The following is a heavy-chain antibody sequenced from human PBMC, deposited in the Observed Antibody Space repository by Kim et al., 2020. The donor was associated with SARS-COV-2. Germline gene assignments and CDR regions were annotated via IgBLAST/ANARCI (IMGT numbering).Heavy chain of an antibody. J-gene: IGHJ4*02. D-gene: IGHD6-13*01. Sequence: ASVKVSCKASGYSFTNYYMHWVRQAPGQGLEWMGIINPSGGSTNYAQKFQGRVTMTRDTSTSTVYMELSSLRSEDTAVYYCARDTGTLAGRFDYWGQGTLITVSS. V-gene: IGHV1-46*01. CDR1: GYSFTNYY. CDR3: ARDTGTLAGRFDY. CDR2: INPSGGST.